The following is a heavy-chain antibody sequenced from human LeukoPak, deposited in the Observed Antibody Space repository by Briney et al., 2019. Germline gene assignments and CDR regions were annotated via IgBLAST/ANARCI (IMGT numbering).Heavy chain of an antibody. CDR1: GGSISSYY. CDR3: ARRSYCSGGSCPRAAFDI. V-gene: IGHV4-59*08. CDR2: IYYSGST. D-gene: IGHD2-15*01. Sequence: SETLSLTCTVSGGSISSYYWSWIRQPPGKGLEWIGYIYYSGSTNYNPPLKSRVTISVDTSKNQFSLKLSSVTAADTAVYYCARRSYCSGGSCPRAAFDIWGQGTMVTVSS. J-gene: IGHJ3*02.